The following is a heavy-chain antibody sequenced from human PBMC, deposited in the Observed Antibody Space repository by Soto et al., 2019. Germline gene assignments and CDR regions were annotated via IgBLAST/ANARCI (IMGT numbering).Heavy chain of an antibody. V-gene: IGHV4-39*01. J-gene: IGHJ4*02. CDR1: GGSISSDTYY. CDR2: LYYSGST. D-gene: IGHD6-19*01. CDR3: ARPHITGWYGFDY. Sequence: QLQLQESGPGLVKPSETLSLTCTVSGGSISSDTYYWGWIRQPPGKGLEWIGSLYYSGSTFYNPSRKSRVTIPVDTSKNQFSLKLSSVTAADTAVYYCARPHITGWYGFDYWGQGTLATVSS.